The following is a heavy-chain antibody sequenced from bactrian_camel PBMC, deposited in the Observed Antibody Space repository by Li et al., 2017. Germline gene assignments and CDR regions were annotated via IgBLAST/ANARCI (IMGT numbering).Heavy chain of an antibody. CDR2: IDSDGTT. CDR3: ATGRSAESGWADFGY. Sequence: QLVESGGGSVQAGESLRLSCAASGYTFSAHCIGWFRQAPGKEREGVATIDSDGTTHYVTSVKGRFTISKENAKNTLYLQMNSLKPEDTAVYYCATGRSAESGWADFGYWGQGTQVTV. V-gene: IGHV3-2*01. D-gene: IGHD3*01. J-gene: IGHJ6*01. CDR1: GYTFSAHC.